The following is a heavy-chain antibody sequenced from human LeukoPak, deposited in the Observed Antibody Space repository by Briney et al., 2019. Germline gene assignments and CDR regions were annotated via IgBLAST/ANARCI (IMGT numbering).Heavy chain of an antibody. CDR2: IYTSGST. CDR3: ARGRISGSYYGGDFDY. Sequence: SETLSLTCTVSGGSLSSYYWSWLRQPAGKGLEWIGRIYTSGSTNYNPSLKSRVTMSVDTSKNQFSLKLSSVTAADTAVYYCARGRISGSYYGGDFDYWGLGTLVTVSS. CDR1: GGSLSSYY. D-gene: IGHD1-26*01. V-gene: IGHV4-4*07. J-gene: IGHJ4*02.